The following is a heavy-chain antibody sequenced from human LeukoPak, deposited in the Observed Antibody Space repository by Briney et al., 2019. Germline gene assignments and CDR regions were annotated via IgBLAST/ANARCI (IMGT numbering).Heavy chain of an antibody. CDR1: GGSISSYY. J-gene: IGHJ4*02. CDR2: IYTSGST. CDR3: AGYGSGSYYMYY. V-gene: IGHV4-4*07. D-gene: IGHD3-10*01. Sequence: SETLSLACTVSGGSISSYYWSWIRQPAGKGLEWIGRIYTSGSTNCNPSLKSRVTMSVDTSKNQFSLKLSSVTAADTAVYYCAGYGSGSYYMYYWGQGTLVTVSS.